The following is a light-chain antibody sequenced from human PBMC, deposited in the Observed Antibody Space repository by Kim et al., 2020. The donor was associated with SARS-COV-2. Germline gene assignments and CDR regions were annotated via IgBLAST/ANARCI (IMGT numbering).Light chain of an antibody. V-gene: IGLV2-14*03. Sequence: GPSVTISCTGTSSDVGRYDHVSWYQQHPGKVPKLIIYDVIKRPSGVSNRFSGSKSGNTASLTISGLQTEDEADYYCNSYTSSSTRVFGGGTQLTVL. J-gene: IGLJ2*01. CDR2: DVI. CDR1: SSDVGRYDH. CDR3: NSYTSSSTRV.